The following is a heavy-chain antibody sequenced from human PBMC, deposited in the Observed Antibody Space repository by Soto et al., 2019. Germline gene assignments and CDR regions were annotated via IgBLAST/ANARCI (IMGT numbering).Heavy chain of an antibody. D-gene: IGHD2-15*01. CDR3: ARDDCNGGSCDGGHYLDL. Sequence: QVQLVQSGPEVKKAGASVKVSCTAPTDYIFLAYGFDWVRQAPGQGLELMGWISPKFGRTNYARTLQDRFTMTTDVSTNSVSMELRDLRSDDTAVYYCARDDCNGGSCDGGHYLDLWGRGTPISVSS. CDR2: ISPKFGRT. J-gene: IGHJ2*01. V-gene: IGHV1-18*01. CDR1: DYIFLAYG.